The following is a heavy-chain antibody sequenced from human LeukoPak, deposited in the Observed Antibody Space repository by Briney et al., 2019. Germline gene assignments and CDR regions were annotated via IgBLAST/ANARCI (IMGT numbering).Heavy chain of an antibody. Sequence: GGSLRLSRAASGFTFSSYSMNWVRQAPGKGLEWVSPISSSSSYIYYADSVKGRFTISRDNAKNSLYLQMNSLRAEDTAVYYCARVLAYYYDSSGYGNFDYWGQGTLVTVSS. CDR1: GFTFSSYS. CDR2: ISSSSSYI. V-gene: IGHV3-21*01. J-gene: IGHJ4*02. CDR3: ARVLAYYYDSSGYGNFDY. D-gene: IGHD3-22*01.